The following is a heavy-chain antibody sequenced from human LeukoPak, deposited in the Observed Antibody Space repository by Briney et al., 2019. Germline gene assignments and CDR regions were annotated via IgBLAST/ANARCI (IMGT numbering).Heavy chain of an antibody. CDR3: ARGLTGGSYYYYYYMDV. CDR1: GGSISSYY. D-gene: IGHD7-27*01. Sequence: PSETLSLTCTVSGGSISSYYWSWIRQPPGKGLEWIGYIYYSGSTNYNPSLKSRVTISVDTSKNQFSLKLSSVTAADTAVYYCARGLTGGSYYYYYYMDVWGKGTTVTISS. V-gene: IGHV4-59*01. J-gene: IGHJ6*03. CDR2: IYYSGST.